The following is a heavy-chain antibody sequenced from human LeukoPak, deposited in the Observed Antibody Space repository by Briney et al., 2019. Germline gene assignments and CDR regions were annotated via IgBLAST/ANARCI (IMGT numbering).Heavy chain of an antibody. D-gene: IGHD3-22*01. Sequence: PGGSLRLSCAASGFTFSSYGMHWVRQAPGKGLEWVSAISGSGGSTYYADSVKGRFTISRDNSKNTLYLQMNSLRAEDTAVYYCAKDRPEYYYDSSGYYPVDYWGQGTLVTVSS. V-gene: IGHV3-23*01. J-gene: IGHJ4*02. CDR1: GFTFSSYG. CDR3: AKDRPEYYYDSSGYYPVDY. CDR2: ISGSGGST.